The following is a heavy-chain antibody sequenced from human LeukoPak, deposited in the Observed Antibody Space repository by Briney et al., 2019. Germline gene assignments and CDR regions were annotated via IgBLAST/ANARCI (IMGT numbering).Heavy chain of an antibody. V-gene: IGHV4-61*02. J-gene: IGHJ6*03. D-gene: IGHD6-13*01. CDR1: GGSISSGSYY. Sequence: PSQTLSLTCTVSGGSISSGSYYWSWIRQPAGKGLEWIGRIYTSGSTNYNPSLKSRDTISVDTSKNQFSLKLSSVTAADTAVYYCARNTYSSWYDAWDYYYMDVWGKGTTVTVSS. CDR3: ARNTYSSWYDAWDYYYMDV. CDR2: IYTSGST.